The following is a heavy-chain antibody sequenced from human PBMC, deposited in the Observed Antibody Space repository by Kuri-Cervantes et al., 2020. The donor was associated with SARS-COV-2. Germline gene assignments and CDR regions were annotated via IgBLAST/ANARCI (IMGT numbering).Heavy chain of an antibody. D-gene: IGHD6-19*01. CDR1: GASISSSTYY. J-gene: IGHJ6*02. V-gene: IGHV4-39*07. CDR3: ARSKGSGWFGFDPSMDV. Sequence: GSLRLPCTVSGASISSSTYYWGWIRQSPGKGLEWLGSIYESGDTYYSSSLKSRLSPSVDTSKNQFSLKLSSVTAADTAVYYCARSKGSGWFGFDPSMDVWGQGTTVTVSS. CDR2: IYESGDT.